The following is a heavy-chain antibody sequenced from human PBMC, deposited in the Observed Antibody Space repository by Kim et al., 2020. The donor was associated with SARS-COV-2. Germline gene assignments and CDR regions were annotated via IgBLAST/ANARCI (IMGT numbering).Heavy chain of an antibody. J-gene: IGHJ3*02. CDR3: AKDGRLLLTMNYAFDI. Sequence: GGSLRLSCAASGFTFSSYGMHWVRQAPGKGLEWVAVISYDGSNKYYADSVKGRFTISRDNSKNTLYLQMNSLRAEDTAVYYCAKDGRLLLTMNYAFDIWGQGTMVTVSS. V-gene: IGHV3-30*18. CDR2: ISYDGSNK. CDR1: GFTFSSYG. D-gene: IGHD3-22*01.